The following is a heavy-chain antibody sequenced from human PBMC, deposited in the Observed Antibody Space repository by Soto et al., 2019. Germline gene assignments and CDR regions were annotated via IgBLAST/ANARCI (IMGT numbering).Heavy chain of an antibody. D-gene: IGHD3-10*01. CDR2: ISGCGGST. CDR1: GFTFSSYA. CDR3: ANPATSGSPPLVDGCDY. Sequence: GGSLRLSCAASGFTFSSYAMSWVRHAPGKGLEWVSAISGCGGSTYYAAPVMGRFTISRDNSTNTLYLQMNSLRAEDTAVYYCANPATSGSPPLVDGCDYWGQGTLVTVSS. V-gene: IGHV3-23*01. J-gene: IGHJ4*02.